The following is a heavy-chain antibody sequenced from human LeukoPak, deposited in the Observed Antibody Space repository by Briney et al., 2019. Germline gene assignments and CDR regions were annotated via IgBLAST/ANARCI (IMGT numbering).Heavy chain of an antibody. CDR3: ARDLPAGDVEPSPDNWFDP. J-gene: IGHJ5*02. D-gene: IGHD7-27*01. CDR1: GGTFSSYA. V-gene: IGHV1-69*13. Sequence: SVKVSCKASGGTFSSYAISWVRQAPGQGLEWMGGIIPIFGTANYAQKFQGRVTITADESTSTAYMELSSLRSEDTAVYYCARDLPAGDVEPSPDNWFDPWGQGTLVTVSS. CDR2: IIPIFGTA.